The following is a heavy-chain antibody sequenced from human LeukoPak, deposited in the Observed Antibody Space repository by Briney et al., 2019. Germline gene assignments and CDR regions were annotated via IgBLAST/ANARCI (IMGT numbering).Heavy chain of an antibody. CDR2: ISSSSSYI. CDR1: GFTFSSYE. CDR3: ARLVGGSHGDI. V-gene: IGHV3-21*01. J-gene: IGHJ3*02. Sequence: GGSLRLSCAASGFTFSSYEMNWVRQAPGKGLEWVSSISSSSSYIYYADSVKGRFTISRDNAKNSLYLQMNSLRAEDTAVYYCARLVGGSHGDIWGQGTMVTVSS. D-gene: IGHD1-26*01.